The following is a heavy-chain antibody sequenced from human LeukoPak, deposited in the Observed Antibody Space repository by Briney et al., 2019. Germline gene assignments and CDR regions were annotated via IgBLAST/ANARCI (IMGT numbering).Heavy chain of an antibody. Sequence: PGGSLRPSCAASGFTFSSYGMHWVRQAPGKGLEWVAVISYDGSNKYYADSVKGRFTISRDNSKNTLYLQMNSLRAEDTAVYYCAKQLDSSGYYYGAAAFDIWGQGTMVTVSS. CDR1: GFTFSSYG. CDR2: ISYDGSNK. V-gene: IGHV3-30*18. J-gene: IGHJ3*02. D-gene: IGHD3-22*01. CDR3: AKQLDSSGYYYGAAAFDI.